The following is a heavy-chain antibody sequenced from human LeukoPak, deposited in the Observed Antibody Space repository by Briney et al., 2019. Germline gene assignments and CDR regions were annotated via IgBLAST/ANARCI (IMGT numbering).Heavy chain of an antibody. CDR3: ARAEYYYGSGSYYTFDY. V-gene: IGHV4-4*01. CDR1: GGSISSNNW. D-gene: IGHD3-10*01. J-gene: IGHJ4*02. CDR2: IWHSGST. Sequence: PSGTLSLTCAVPGGSISSNNWWTWVRQPPGKGVEWIGEIWHSGSTNYIPSLKSRVTIHVGNARKPSSLKPNSWTAAGTSVYCCARAEYYYGSGSYYTFDYWGQGTLVTVSS.